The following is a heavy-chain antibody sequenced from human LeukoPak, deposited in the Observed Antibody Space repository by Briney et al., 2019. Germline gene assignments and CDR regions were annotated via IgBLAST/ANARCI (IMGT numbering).Heavy chain of an antibody. J-gene: IGHJ5*02. CDR3: ARDALGVVDNWFDP. V-gene: IGHV4-59*01. CDR2: IYYSGST. D-gene: IGHD2-21*01. CDR1: GGSISSFD. Sequence: PSETLSLTCTVSGGSISSFDWSWIRQPPGKGLEWIGYIYYSGSTNYNPSLKSRVTISVDTSKNQFSLKLSSVTAADTAIYYCARDALGVVDNWFDPWGQGTLVTVSS.